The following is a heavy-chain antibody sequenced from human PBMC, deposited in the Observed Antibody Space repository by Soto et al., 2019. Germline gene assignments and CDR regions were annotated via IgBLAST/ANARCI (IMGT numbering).Heavy chain of an antibody. V-gene: IGHV3-33*03. D-gene: IGHD3-9*01. CDR3: FDIFF. J-gene: IGHJ3*01. CDR1: GFIFSRDG. Sequence: GGSLRLSCVASGFIFSRDGMHWVRQAPGRGLEWVAVIWYDGTNKYYVDSVKGRFTISRDNGKNSLYLQMNSLRAEDTAVYYCFDIFFWGQGTMVTVSS. CDR2: IWYDGTNK.